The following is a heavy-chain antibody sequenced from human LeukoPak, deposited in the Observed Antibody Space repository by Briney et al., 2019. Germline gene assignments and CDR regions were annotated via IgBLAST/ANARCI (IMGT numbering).Heavy chain of an antibody. Sequence: GGSLRLSGAASGFIFSNYWMSWVRQAPGKGLEWVANIKQAGSEKNYVDSVKGRFTISRDNAKNSLYLQMNSLRVEDTAVYYCAREESESSGHWDWGQGTLVTVSS. J-gene: IGHJ4*02. D-gene: IGHD3-22*01. CDR3: AREESESSGHWD. V-gene: IGHV3-7*01. CDR1: GFIFSNYW. CDR2: IKQAGSEK.